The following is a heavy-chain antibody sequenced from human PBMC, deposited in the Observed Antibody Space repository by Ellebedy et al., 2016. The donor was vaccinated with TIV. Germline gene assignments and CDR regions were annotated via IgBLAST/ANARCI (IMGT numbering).Heavy chain of an antibody. CDR2: ISAYNGNT. CDR3: ARGFRYGSGRWPLDY. V-gene: IGHV1-18*01. Sequence: AASVKVSCKASGYTFTSYGISWVRQAPGQGLEWMGWISAYNGNTNYAQKLQGRVTMTTDTSTSIAYMELRSLRSDDTAVYYCARGFRYGSGRWPLDYWGQGTQVTVSS. CDR1: GYTFTSYG. J-gene: IGHJ4*02. D-gene: IGHD4-23*01.